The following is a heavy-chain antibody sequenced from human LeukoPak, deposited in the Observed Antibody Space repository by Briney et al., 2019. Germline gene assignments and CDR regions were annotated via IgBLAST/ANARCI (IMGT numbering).Heavy chain of an antibody. CDR3: ARVMITFGGDPAFDY. D-gene: IGHD3-16*01. CDR1: GFTFSSYG. J-gene: IGHJ4*02. CDR2: LYFDGSNK. Sequence: PGGSLRLSCAASGFTFSSYGMHWVRQAPGKGLEWVALLYFDGSNKYYADSVKGRFTISRDNAKNSLYLQMNSLRAEDTALYYCARVMITFGGDPAFDYWGQGTLVTVSS. V-gene: IGHV3-33*01.